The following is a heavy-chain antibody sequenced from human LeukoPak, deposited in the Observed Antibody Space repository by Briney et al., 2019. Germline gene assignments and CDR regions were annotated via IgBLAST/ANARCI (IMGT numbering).Heavy chain of an antibody. J-gene: IGHJ3*02. CDR1: GYSFTNYW. CDR2: IDRGGSAT. D-gene: IGHD6-19*01. CDR3: ARPSGWSGYDI. V-gene: IGHV5-10-1*01. Sequence: GESLKISCQASGYSFTNYWITWVRQVPGKGLEWMGRIDRGGSATNYGPSFQGHVIISADRSTTTAYLHFTSLEASDPALYYCARPSGWSGYDIWGQGTMVIVSS.